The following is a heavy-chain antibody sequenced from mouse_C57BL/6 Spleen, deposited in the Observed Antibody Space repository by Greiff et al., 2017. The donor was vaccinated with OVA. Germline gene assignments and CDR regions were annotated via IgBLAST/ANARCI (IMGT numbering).Heavy chain of an antibody. Sequence: QVQLQQPGAELVKPGASVKMSCKASGYTFTSYWITWVKQRPGQGLEWIGDIYPGSGSTNYNEKLKSKATLTVDTSTSTAYMQLSSLTSEDSAVYYCARGQDYDDDEFAYWGQGTLVTVSA. V-gene: IGHV1-55*01. CDR3: ARGQDYDDDEFAY. CDR1: GYTFTSYW. J-gene: IGHJ3*01. CDR2: IYPGSGST. D-gene: IGHD2-4*01.